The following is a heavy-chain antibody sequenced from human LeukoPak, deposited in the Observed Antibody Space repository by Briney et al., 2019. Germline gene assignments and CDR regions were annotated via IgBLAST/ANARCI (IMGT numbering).Heavy chain of an antibody. CDR3: ARRAGEYSHPYDY. CDR1: GFTVSSNS. J-gene: IGHJ4*02. D-gene: IGHD4-17*01. Sequence: GGSLRLSCTVSGFTVSSNSMSWVRQAPGKGLEWVSFIYSGGNTHYSDSVKGRFTISRGNSKNTLYLQMNSLRADDTAVYYCARRAGEYSHPYDYWGQGTLVTVSS. V-gene: IGHV3-53*01. CDR2: IYSGGNT.